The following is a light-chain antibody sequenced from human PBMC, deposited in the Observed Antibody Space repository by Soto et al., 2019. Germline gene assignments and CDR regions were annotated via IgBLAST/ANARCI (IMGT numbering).Light chain of an antibody. Sequence: EIVLTQSPATLSLSPGERATLSCRASQSIAGDLAWYQKKPGQAPRLLIYDTSNRVTGVPARFSGSGSGTDFTLSNCSLEPEDYAVYYGQQLSNWSPITFGQGTRLEIK. CDR1: QSIAGD. CDR2: DTS. CDR3: QQLSNWSPIT. J-gene: IGKJ5*01. V-gene: IGKV3-11*01.